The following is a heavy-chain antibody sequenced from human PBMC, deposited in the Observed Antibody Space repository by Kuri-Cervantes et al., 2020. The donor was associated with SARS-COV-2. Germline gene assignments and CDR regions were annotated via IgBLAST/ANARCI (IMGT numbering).Heavy chain of an antibody. CDR1: GGSISSGGYS. D-gene: IGHD2-2*01. V-gene: IGHV4-34*01. CDR2: INHSGST. CDR3: ARGFEDCSSTSCYPGGFDP. Sequence: SETLSLTCAVSGGSISSGGYSWSWIRQPPGKGLEWIGEINHSGSTNYNPSLKGRVTISVDTSKNQFSLKLSSVTAAGTAVYYCARGFEDCSSTSCYPGGFDPWGQGTRVTVSS. J-gene: IGHJ5*02.